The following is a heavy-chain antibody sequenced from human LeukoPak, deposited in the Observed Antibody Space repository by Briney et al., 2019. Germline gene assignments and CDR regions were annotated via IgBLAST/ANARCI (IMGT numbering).Heavy chain of an antibody. J-gene: IGHJ4*02. V-gene: IGHV3-7*01. CDR3: AKYNGYDLDY. D-gene: IGHD5-12*01. CDR1: GFTFSRHW. Sequence: GVSLRLSCAASGFTFSRHWMSWVRQAPGKGLEWVANIKEDGREKYYVDSVRGRFTISRDNAKQSLYLQMNSLTAEDTAVYFCAKYNGYDLDYWGQGTLVTASS. CDR2: IKEDGREK.